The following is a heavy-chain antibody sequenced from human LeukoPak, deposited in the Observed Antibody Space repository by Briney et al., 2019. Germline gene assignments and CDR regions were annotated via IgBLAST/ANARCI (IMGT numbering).Heavy chain of an antibody. CDR2: ISGSGGST. CDR1: GFTFSSYG. V-gene: IGHV3-23*01. D-gene: IGHD3-3*01. Sequence: PPGGSLRLSCAASGFTFSSYGMSWVRQAPGKGLEWVSAISGSGGSTYYADSVKGRFTISRDNSKNTLYLQMNSLRAEDTAVYYCAKDRWRREWLSSLEPIDYWGQGTLVTVSS. J-gene: IGHJ4*02. CDR3: AKDRWRREWLSSLEPIDY.